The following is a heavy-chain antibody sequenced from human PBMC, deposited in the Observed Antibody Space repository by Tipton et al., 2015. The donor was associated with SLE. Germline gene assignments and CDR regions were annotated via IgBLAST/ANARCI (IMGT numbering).Heavy chain of an antibody. J-gene: IGHJ4*02. CDR2: ISGNGGRR. Sequence: SLRLSCAVSGITFSNFGMSWVRQAPGKGLEWVSYISGNGGRRYYAESVKGQFTISRDNSGNTLFLQMNSLRVEDTAVYYCTTSGWPRDYWGQGTLVTVSS. CDR3: TTSGWPRDY. V-gene: IGHV3-23*01. CDR1: GITFSNFG. D-gene: IGHD6-19*01.